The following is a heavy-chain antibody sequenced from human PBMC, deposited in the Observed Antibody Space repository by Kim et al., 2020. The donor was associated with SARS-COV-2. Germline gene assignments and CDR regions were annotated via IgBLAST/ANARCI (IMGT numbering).Heavy chain of an antibody. CDR2: ISSNGVST. J-gene: IGHJ4*02. Sequence: GGSLRLSCAASGFSFSSYAMHWVRQAPGKGLEHVSAISSNGVSTYYANSVKGRFTISRDNSKNTVYLQMGSLRAEDMAVNYCVRGRAGQLVRYFDYWGQGTLVTVSS. CDR3: VRGRAGQLVRYFDY. CDR1: GFSFSSYA. D-gene: IGHD6-13*01. V-gene: IGHV3-64*01.